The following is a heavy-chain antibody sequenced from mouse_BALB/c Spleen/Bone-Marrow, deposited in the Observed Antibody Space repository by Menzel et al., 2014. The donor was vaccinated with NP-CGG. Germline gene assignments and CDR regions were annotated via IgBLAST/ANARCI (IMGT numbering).Heavy chain of an antibody. D-gene: IGHD1-1*01. CDR1: EFSLTSYG. V-gene: IGHV2-9*02. CDR3: ARGGSSRAWFAY. Sequence: QVQLKQSGPGLVAPSQSLSITCTVSEFSLTSYGVHWVRQPPGKGLEWLGEIWAGGSTNYNSALMSRLSISKDNSKSQVFLKMNSLQTDDTAMYYCARGGSSRAWFAYWGQGTLVTVSA. CDR2: IWAGGST. J-gene: IGHJ3*01.